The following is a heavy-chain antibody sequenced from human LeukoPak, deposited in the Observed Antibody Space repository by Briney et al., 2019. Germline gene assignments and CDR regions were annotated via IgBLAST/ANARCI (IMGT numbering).Heavy chain of an antibody. CDR3: ARDLGYCSGGSCRETGVYYYYGMDV. D-gene: IGHD2-15*01. CDR1: GFTFSSYS. Sequence: PGGSLRLSCAASGFTFSSYSMNWVRQAPGKGLEWVSSISSSSSYIYYADSMKGRFTISRDNAKNSLYLQMNSLRAEDTAVYYCARDLGYCSGGSCRETGVYYYYGMDVWGQGTTVTVSS. J-gene: IGHJ6*02. V-gene: IGHV3-21*01. CDR2: ISSSSSYI.